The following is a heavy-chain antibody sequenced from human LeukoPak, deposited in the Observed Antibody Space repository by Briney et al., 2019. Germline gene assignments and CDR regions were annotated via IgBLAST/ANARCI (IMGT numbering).Heavy chain of an antibody. Sequence: GGSLRLSCAASAFTFSNYPWHCVRQAPGKGLEYVSAISSNGYAYYRSSVKGRFTISRDNSKNTLYLQMGILRVEDMAVYYCARESGWYDYWGQRTLVTVSA. D-gene: IGHD6-19*01. J-gene: IGHJ4*02. CDR3: ARESGWYDY. V-gene: IGHV3-64*01. CDR2: ISSNGYA. CDR1: AFTFSNYP.